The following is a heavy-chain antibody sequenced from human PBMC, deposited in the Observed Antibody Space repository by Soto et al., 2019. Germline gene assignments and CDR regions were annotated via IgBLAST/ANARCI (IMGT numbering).Heavy chain of an antibody. CDR1: GFTVDDYA. V-gene: IGHV3-43*02. CDR3: AKEIRGARNCGGDCSYFDY. D-gene: IGHD2-21*02. Sequence: GGSLRLSCAASGFTVDDYAMHWVRQAPGKGLEWVSLISGDGGSTYYADSVKGRFTISRDNSKNSLYLQMNSLRTEDTALYYCAKEIRGARNCGGDCSYFDYWGQGTLVTVSS. J-gene: IGHJ4*02. CDR2: ISGDGGST.